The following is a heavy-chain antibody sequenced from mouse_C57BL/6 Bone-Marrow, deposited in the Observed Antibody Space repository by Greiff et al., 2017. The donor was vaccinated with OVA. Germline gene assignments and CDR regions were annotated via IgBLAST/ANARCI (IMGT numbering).Heavy chain of an antibody. J-gene: IGHJ1*03. CDR1: GFSFNTYA. D-gene: IGHD2-3*01. Sequence: DVMLVESGGGLVQPKGSLKLSCAASGFSFNTYAMNWVRQAPGKGLEWVARIRSKSNNYATYYADSVKDRFTISRDDSESMLYLQMNNLKTEDTAMYYCVRHDVYWYFDVWGTGTTVTVSS. CDR2: IRSKSNNYAT. V-gene: IGHV10-1*01. CDR3: VRHDVYWYFDV.